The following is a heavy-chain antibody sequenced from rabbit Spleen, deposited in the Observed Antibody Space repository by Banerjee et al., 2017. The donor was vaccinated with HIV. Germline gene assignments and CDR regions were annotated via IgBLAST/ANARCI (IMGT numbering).Heavy chain of an antibody. CDR1: GFSFSSSYY. CDR3: ARDVGTSFSTYGMDL. J-gene: IGHJ6*01. Sequence: QSLEESGGGLVKPGGTLTLTCTASGFSFSSSYYMCWVRQAPGKGLEWTGYIHPVFGNTYYASWVNGRFTISSDNAQNTVDLQMNSLTPADTATYFCARDVGTSFSTYGMDLWGQGTLVTVS. D-gene: IGHD8-1*01. CDR2: IHPVFGNT. V-gene: IGHV1S40*01.